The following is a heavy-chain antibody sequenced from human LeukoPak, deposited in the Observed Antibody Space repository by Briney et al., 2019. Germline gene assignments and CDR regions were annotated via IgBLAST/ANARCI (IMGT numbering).Heavy chain of an antibody. CDR1: GGTFSSYA. V-gene: IGHV1-69*05. J-gene: IGHJ4*02. CDR3: ASVPDRGWLPFDY. Sequence: VASVKVSCKASGGTFSSYAISWVRQAPGQGLEWMGGIIPIFGTTNYAQNFQGRITITTDESTSTAYMELSSLTSGDTAVYYCASVPDRGWLPFDYWGQGILVTVSS. D-gene: IGHD5-24*01. CDR2: IIPIFGTT.